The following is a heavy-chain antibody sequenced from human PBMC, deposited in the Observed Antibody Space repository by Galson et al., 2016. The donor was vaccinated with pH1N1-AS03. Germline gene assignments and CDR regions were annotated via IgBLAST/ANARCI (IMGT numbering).Heavy chain of an antibody. CDR3: VRDFRWGGNSGY. CDR2: IYSGGTT. V-gene: IGHV3-66*01. CDR1: GFTVSSSH. D-gene: IGHD4-23*01. J-gene: IGHJ4*02. Sequence: SLRLSCAASGFTVSSSHMNWVRQAPGKGLEWVSIIYSGGTTYYADSVKGRFIVSRDNSKNTLYLQMNCLRAEDTAVYYCVRDFRWGGNSGYWGQGTLVTVSS.